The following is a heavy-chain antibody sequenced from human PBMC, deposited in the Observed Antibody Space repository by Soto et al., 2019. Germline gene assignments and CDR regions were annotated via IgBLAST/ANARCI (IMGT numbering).Heavy chain of an antibody. D-gene: IGHD3-3*01. Sequence: ASVKVSCKASGYTFTSYGISWVRQAPGQGLEWMGWISAYNGSTNYAQKLQGRVTMTTDTSTSTAYMELRSLRSDDTAVYYCARDGPIFGVDRRGRYYYGMDVWGQGTTVTVSS. CDR2: ISAYNGST. J-gene: IGHJ6*02. CDR3: ARDGPIFGVDRRGRYYYGMDV. CDR1: GYTFTSYG. V-gene: IGHV1-18*01.